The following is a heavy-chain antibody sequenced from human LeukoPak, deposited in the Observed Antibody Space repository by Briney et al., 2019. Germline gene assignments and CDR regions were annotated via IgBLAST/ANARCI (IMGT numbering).Heavy chain of an antibody. Sequence: PSETLSLTCAVYGGSFSGYYWSWIRQPPGKGLEWIGEINHSGGTDYNPSLKSRVTISVDTSKNQFSLKLSSVTAADTAVYYCARGWRGSGSDYWGQGTLVTVSS. V-gene: IGHV4-34*01. D-gene: IGHD3-10*01. CDR1: GGSFSGYY. CDR3: ARGWRGSGSDY. CDR2: INHSGGT. J-gene: IGHJ4*02.